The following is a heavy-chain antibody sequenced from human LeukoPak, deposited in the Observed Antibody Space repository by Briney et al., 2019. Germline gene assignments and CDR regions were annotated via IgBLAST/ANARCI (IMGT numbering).Heavy chain of an antibody. CDR1: GYTFTGYY. V-gene: IGHV7-4-1*02. Sequence: ASVKVSCKASGYTFTGYYMHWVRQAPGQGLEWMGWINTNTGNPTYAQGFTGRFVFSLDTSVSTAYLQISSLKAEDTAVYYCARDWNVFYYYYMDVWGKGTTVTVSS. D-gene: IGHD1-1*01. CDR2: INTNTGNP. J-gene: IGHJ6*03. CDR3: ARDWNVFYYYYMDV.